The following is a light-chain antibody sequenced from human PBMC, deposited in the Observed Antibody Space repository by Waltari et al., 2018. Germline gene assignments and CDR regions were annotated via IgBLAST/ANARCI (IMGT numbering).Light chain of an antibody. Sequence: DIVMTQSPDSLAVSLVERPPINCHSSQSVLYSSNNKNYLAWYQQKPGQPPKLLIYWASTRESGVPDRFSGSGSGTDFTLTISSLQAEDVAVYYCQQYYSSWTFGQGTKVEIK. CDR2: WAS. V-gene: IGKV4-1*01. J-gene: IGKJ1*01. CDR1: QSVLYSSNNKNY. CDR3: QQYYSSWT.